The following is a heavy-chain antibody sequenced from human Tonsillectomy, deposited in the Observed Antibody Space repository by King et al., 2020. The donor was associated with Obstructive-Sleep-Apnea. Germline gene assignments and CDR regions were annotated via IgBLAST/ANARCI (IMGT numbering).Heavy chain of an antibody. J-gene: IGHJ4*02. Sequence: QLQESGPGLVKPSETLSLSCTVSGGSINSYYWSWIRQPPGKGLEWIGYVSNSGSTNYNSSLNSRVTISVDTSKNQISLKLSSVTAADTAVYYCARDSGILYYFDYWGQGSLVTVSS. V-gene: IGHV4-59*01. CDR3: ARDSGILYYFDY. CDR1: GGSINSYY. D-gene: IGHD3-10*01. CDR2: VSNSGST.